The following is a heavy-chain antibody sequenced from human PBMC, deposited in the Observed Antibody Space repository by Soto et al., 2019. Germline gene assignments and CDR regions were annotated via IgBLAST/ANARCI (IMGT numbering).Heavy chain of an antibody. V-gene: IGHV3-30*18. CDR2: ISYDGNNK. D-gene: IGHD5-18*01. CDR1: GFIFSEFG. Sequence: VGSLRLSGEGSGFIFSEFGMHWVRQAPGKGLEWVAVISYDGNNKYYAQSVKGRFTISRDNSKNTLFLNMDSLRPEDTAVYHCVKGDLDTAVVNSPDAFDFWGPGTMVTVSS. CDR3: VKGDLDTAVVNSPDAFDF. J-gene: IGHJ3*01.